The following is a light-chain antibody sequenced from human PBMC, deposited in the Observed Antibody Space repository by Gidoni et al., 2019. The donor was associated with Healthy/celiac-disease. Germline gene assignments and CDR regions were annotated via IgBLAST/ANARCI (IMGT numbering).Light chain of an antibody. J-gene: IGKJ4*01. Sequence: EIVLTQSPATLSLSPGERATLSCRASQSVSSYLAWYHKKPGQAPRLLIYDASNRATGIPARFSGSGSGTDFTLTISSLEPEDFAVYYCQQRSNWPTFGGXTKVEIK. V-gene: IGKV3-11*01. CDR1: QSVSSY. CDR3: QQRSNWPT. CDR2: DAS.